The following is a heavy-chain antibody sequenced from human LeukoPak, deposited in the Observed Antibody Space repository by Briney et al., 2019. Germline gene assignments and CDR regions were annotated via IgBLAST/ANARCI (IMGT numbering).Heavy chain of an antibody. CDR3: ARVYCSGGSCYDY. CDR2: MNPNSGNT. V-gene: IGHV1-8*03. CDR1: GYTFTSYD. D-gene: IGHD2-15*01. Sequence: ASVKVSCKASGYTFTSYDINGVRQATGQGLEWMGWMNPNSGNTGYAQRFQGRVTITRNTSISTAYMELSSLRSEDTAVYYCARVYCSGGSCYDYWGQGTLVTVSS. J-gene: IGHJ4*02.